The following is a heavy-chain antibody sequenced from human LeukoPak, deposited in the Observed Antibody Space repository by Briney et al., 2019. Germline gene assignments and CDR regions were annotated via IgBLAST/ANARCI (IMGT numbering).Heavy chain of an antibody. J-gene: IGHJ6*03. CDR3: ARDEQTTFPYYYYMDV. V-gene: IGHV3-33*01. CDR1: GFTFSSYG. Sequence: GGSLRLSCAASGFTFSSYGMHWVRQAPGKGLEWVAVIWYDGSNKHYADSVKGRFTISRDNSKNTLYLQMNSLRAEDTAVYYCARDEQTTFPYYYYMDVWGKGTTVTVSS. CDR2: IWYDGSNK. D-gene: IGHD1-7*01.